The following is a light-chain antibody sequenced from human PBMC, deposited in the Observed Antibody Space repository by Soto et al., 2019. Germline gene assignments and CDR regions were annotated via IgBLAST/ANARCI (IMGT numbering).Light chain of an antibody. CDR1: QDINNY. CDR3: QQLTDWPPQWT. V-gene: IGKV1-17*03. CDR2: DAS. J-gene: IGKJ1*01. Sequence: DIQMTQSPSAGCASVGDRVTITCRASQDINNYLAWFQQKPGKVPKRLIFDASSLQSGVPSMFGVSGSGTEFSLTIYSLEPEDFAVYYCQQLTDWPPQWTFGQGTKVDTK.